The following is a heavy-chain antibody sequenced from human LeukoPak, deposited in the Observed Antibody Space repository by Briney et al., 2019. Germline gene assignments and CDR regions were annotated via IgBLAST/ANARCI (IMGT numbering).Heavy chain of an antibody. V-gene: IGHV4-59*01. CDR3: ARVGTTVTTPRDYYYGMDV. CDR1: GGSISSYY. J-gene: IGHJ6*02. D-gene: IGHD4-17*01. CDR2: IYYSGST. Sequence: SETLSLTCTVSGGSISSYYWSWIRQPPGKGLEWIGYIYYSGSTNYNPSLKSRVTISVDTSKNQFSLKLSSVTAADTAVYYCARVGTTVTTPRDYYYGMDVWGQGTTVTVSS.